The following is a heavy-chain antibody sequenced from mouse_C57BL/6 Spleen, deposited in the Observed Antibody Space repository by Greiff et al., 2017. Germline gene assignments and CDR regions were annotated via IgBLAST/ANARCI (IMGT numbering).Heavy chain of an antibody. D-gene: IGHD4-1*01. Sequence: QVQLQQSGAELVKPGASVKISCKASGYAFSSYWMNWVKQRPGKGLEWIGQIYPGDGDTNYNGKFKGKATLTEDKSSSTAYMQLSSLTSEDSAVYFCARCGTDYYAMDYWGQGTSVTVSS. V-gene: IGHV1-80*01. CDR2: IYPGDGDT. CDR1: GYAFSSYW. CDR3: ARCGTDYYAMDY. J-gene: IGHJ4*01.